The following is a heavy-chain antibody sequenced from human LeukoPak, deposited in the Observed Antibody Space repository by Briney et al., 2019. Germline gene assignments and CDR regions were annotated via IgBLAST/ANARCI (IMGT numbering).Heavy chain of an antibody. V-gene: IGHV1-69*05. Sequence: ASVKVSCKASGGTFSSYAISWVRQAPGQGLEWMGGIFPIFGTANYAQKFQGRVTITTDESTSTAYMELSSLRSEDTAVYYCARGAPLRGVVPAAIFCYMDVWGKGTTVTVSS. D-gene: IGHD2-2*01. CDR2: IFPIFGTA. J-gene: IGHJ6*03. CDR3: ARGAPLRGVVPAAIFCYMDV. CDR1: GGTFSSYA.